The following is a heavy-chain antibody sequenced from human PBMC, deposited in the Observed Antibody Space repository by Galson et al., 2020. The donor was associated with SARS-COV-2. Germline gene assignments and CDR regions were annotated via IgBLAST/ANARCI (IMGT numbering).Heavy chain of an antibody. CDR1: GYTFSGYY. CDR2: VNPNSGGT. J-gene: IGHJ1*01. CDR3: ARAQYSSTWYGPEEYFQY. Sequence: ASVKVSCKASGYTFSGYYIHWVRQAPGQGLEWMGWVNPNSGGTKYAQKFQGRVTMTRDTSINTAYMELSRLIYDDTAVYFCARAQYSSTWYGPEEYFQYWGQGTLVTVYS. V-gene: IGHV1-2*02. D-gene: IGHD6-13*01.